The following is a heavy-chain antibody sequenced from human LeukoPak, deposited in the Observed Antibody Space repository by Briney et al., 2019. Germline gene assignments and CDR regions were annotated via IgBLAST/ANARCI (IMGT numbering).Heavy chain of an antibody. V-gene: IGHV4-59*02. J-gene: IGHJ4*02. CDR2: VFDSGRT. Sequence: KPSETLSLTCTVSGGSVTTHHWNWIRQTPGKGLEWIGYVFDSGRTKVNPSLTSRVTLSTDTSKNQLSLRLSSVTAADTAVYYCTTIKRGDIFGYFDFWGQGILVTVSS. CDR1: GGSVTTHH. CDR3: TTIKRGDIFGYFDF. D-gene: IGHD5-18*01.